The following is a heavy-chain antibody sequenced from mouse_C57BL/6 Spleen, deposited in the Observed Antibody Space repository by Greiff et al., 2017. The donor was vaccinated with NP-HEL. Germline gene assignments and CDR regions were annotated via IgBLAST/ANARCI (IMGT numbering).Heavy chain of an antibody. J-gene: IGHJ2*01. V-gene: IGHV1-72*01. CDR2: IDPNSGGT. CDR1: GYTFTSYW. D-gene: IGHD2-1*01. CDR3: ARSNYYGNYVGFDY. Sequence: QVQLKESGAELVKPGASVKLSCKASGYTFTSYWMHWVKQRPGRGLEWIGRIDPNSGGTKYNEKFKSKATLTVDKPSSTAYMQLSSLTSEDSAVYYCARSNYYGNYVGFDYWGQGTTLTVSS.